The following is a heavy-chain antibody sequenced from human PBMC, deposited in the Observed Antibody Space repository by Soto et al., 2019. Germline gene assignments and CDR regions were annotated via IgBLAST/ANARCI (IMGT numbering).Heavy chain of an antibody. CDR3: ARDEPSGARESPTVYDYGMDV. CDR1: GGSISSGDYY. V-gene: IGHV4-30-4*01. Sequence: SETLSLTCTVSGGSISSGDYYWSWIRQPPGKGLEWIGYIYHSGSTYYNPSLKSRVTISVDTSKNQFSLKLSSVTAADTAVYYCARDEPSGARESPTVYDYGMDVWGQGTTVTVSS. J-gene: IGHJ6*02. D-gene: IGHD3-10*01. CDR2: IYHSGST.